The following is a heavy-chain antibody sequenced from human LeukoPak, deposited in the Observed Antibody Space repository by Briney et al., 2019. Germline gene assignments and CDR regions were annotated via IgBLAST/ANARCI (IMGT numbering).Heavy chain of an antibody. CDR3: ARDTRYGHGGYFDY. D-gene: IGHD4-17*01. V-gene: IGHV1-8*01. J-gene: IGHJ4*02. CDR1: GYTFTSYD. CDR2: MNPNSGDT. Sequence: ASVKVSCKASGYTFTSYDINWVRQATGQGLEWMGWMNPNSGDTGYVQKFQGRVTMTRNTSISTAYMELSSLRSEDTAVYYCARDTRYGHGGYFDYWGQGTLVTVS.